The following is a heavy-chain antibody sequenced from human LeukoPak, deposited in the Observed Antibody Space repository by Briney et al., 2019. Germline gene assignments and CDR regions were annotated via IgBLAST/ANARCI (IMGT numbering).Heavy chain of an antibody. V-gene: IGHV1-3*04. J-gene: IGHJ1*01. CDR2: INTGNGNT. CDR1: GYTFTNYG. D-gene: IGHD1-26*01. CDR3: ARVPLHDASGRYYPH. Sequence: ASVKVSCKTSGYTFTNYGMHWVRQAPRQSLEWMGWINTGNGNTKSSQKFQDRVTLTRDTSASTAYMELNSLSSEDTAVYFCARVPLHDASGRYYPHWGQGTLVTVSS.